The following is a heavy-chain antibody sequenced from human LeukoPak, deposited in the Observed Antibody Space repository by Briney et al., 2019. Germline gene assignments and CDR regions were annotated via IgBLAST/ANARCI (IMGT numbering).Heavy chain of an antibody. CDR2: IIPIFGTA. Sequence: SVKVSCKASGGTFSSYAISWVRQAPGQGLEWMGGIIPIFGTANYAQKFQGRVTITTDESTSTAYMELSSLRSEDTAVHYCASVVYSGSYFDYWGQGTLVTVSS. V-gene: IGHV1-69*05. J-gene: IGHJ4*02. CDR1: GGTFSSYA. CDR3: ASVVYSGSYFDY. D-gene: IGHD1-26*01.